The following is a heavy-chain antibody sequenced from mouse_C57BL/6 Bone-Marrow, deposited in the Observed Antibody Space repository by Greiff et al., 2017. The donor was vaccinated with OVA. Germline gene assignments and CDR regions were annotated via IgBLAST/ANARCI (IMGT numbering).Heavy chain of an antibody. CDR2: INSDGGST. CDR3: DRLMPFDD. Sequence: DVQLQESGGGLVQPGESLKLSCESNEYEFPSHDMSWVRKTPEKRLELVAAINSDGGSTYYPDTMERRFIISRDNTKKTLYLQMSRLRAEDTALYDCDRLMPFDDWGQGTTLTVSS. V-gene: IGHV5-2*01. CDR1: EYEFPSHD. J-gene: IGHJ2*01.